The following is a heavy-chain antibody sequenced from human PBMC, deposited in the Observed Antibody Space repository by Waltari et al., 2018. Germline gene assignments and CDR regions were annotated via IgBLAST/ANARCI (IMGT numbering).Heavy chain of an antibody. D-gene: IGHD3-16*01. V-gene: IGHV4-30-2*01. CDR3: AGGYDALDAFDI. J-gene: IGHJ3*02. CDR1: GGSLISGGYH. Sequence: QLQLQESCSGLVKPSQTLSLTCAVAGGSLISGGYHLSMTRQPPGEGLEWIGYIYHRGCTYYNQSLKSRVTISVDRSKNQFSLKLSSVTAADTAVYYCAGGYDALDAFDIWGQGTMVTVSS. CDR2: IYHRGCT.